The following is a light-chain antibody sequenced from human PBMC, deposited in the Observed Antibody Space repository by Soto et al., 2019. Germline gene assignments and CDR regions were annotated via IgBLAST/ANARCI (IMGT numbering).Light chain of an antibody. Sequence: QSVLTQPPSASGSPGQSVTLSCTGTSSDVGGYNYVSWYQQHPGKAPKLMIYEVSKRPSGVPDRFSGSKSGNTASLTVSGLQAEDEADYYCSSYAGSNNLNWVFGGGTKLTVL. V-gene: IGLV2-8*01. J-gene: IGLJ3*02. CDR3: SSYAGSNNLNWV. CDR1: SSDVGGYNY. CDR2: EVS.